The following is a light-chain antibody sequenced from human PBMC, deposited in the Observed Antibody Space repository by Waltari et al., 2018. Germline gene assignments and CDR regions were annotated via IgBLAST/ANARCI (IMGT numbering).Light chain of an antibody. J-gene: IGLJ2*01. CDR3: LVWHSTIDHQGV. V-gene: IGLV3-21*04. CDR1: NIGSKS. Sequence: SYVVTQSPSVSVAPGETARITCGGDNIGSKSVHRYQQRPGQAPVLVISYDSDRPSGMPERFSGSNSGNTATLTIGWVEAEDEADYYCLVWHSTIDHQGVFGGGTNLTVL. CDR2: YDS.